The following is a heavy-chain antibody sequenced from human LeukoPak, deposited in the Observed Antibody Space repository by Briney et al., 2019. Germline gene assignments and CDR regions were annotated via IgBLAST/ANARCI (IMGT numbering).Heavy chain of an antibody. J-gene: IGHJ3*02. CDR2: IYYSGGT. CDR1: GGSISIYY. V-gene: IGHV4-59*01. D-gene: IGHD3-22*01. Sequence: SETLSLTCTLSGGSISIYYWSWIRQPPGKGLEWVGYIYYSGGTNYNRSLKSRDTVSVDTSKNHFSLELTSVTAADTAVYYSARATYYYDSSGYYSRGFLAFDIWGQGTMVTVSS. CDR3: ARATYYYDSSGYYSRGFLAFDI.